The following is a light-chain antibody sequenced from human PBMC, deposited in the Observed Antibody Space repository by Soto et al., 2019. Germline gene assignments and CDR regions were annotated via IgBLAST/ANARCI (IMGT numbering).Light chain of an antibody. J-gene: IGKJ4*01. CDR3: HQFDT. Sequence: IGLTQSPGTLSLTPGERATLTCRASQSVSSSYLAWYQQKPGQAPRLLIYGASGRATGVPDRFSGSGSGTDFTLTISRLEPEDFAVYYCHQFDTFGGGTKVDIK. CDR1: QSVSSSY. CDR2: GAS. V-gene: IGKV3-20*01.